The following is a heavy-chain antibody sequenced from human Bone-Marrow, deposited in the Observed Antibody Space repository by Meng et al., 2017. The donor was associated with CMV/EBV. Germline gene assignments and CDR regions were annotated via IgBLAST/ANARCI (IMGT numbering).Heavy chain of an antibody. Sequence: GGSLRLSCAASGFTFSSYDMHWVRQATGKGLEWVSSISGTGASTYYGDSVEGRFSISRDNSQNTLYMQMNSLTVEDTAVYYCVKWRSEFDLWGRGTLVTVSA. J-gene: IGHJ5*02. CDR3: VKWRSEFDL. CDR2: ISGTGAST. D-gene: IGHD3-3*01. V-gene: IGHV3-23*01. CDR1: GFTFSSYD.